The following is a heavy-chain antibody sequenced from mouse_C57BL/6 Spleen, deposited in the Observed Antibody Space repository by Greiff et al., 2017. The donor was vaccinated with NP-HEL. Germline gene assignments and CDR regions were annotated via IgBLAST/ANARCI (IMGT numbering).Heavy chain of an antibody. V-gene: IGHV1-50*01. CDR2: IDPSDSST. CDR3: AKSRDYYFDY. Sequence: QVQLQQPGAELVKPGASVKLSCKASGYTFTSYWMQWVKQRPGQGLEWIGEIDPSDSSTNYNQKFKGKATFAVDTSSSTAYMQLSSLTSEDSAVYYCAKSRDYYFDYWGQGTTLTVSS. J-gene: IGHJ2*01. CDR1: GYTFTSYW.